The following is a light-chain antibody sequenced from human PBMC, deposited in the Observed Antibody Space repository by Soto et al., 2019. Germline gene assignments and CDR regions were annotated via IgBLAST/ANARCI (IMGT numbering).Light chain of an antibody. V-gene: IGKV1-27*01. Sequence: GDRVTITCRASQGISNYLAWYQQKAGKVPKLLIYAASTLRSGVPSRFSGSGSGADFTLTISSLQPEYVATYYCQRYNSAPWTFGQGTKVEI. J-gene: IGKJ1*01. CDR1: QGISNY. CDR2: AAS. CDR3: QRYNSAPWT.